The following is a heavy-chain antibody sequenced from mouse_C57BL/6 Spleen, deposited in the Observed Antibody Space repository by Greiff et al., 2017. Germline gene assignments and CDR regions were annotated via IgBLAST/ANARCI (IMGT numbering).Heavy chain of an antibody. CDR1: GYAFSSSW. D-gene: IGHD2-3*01. J-gene: IGHJ3*01. CDR2: IYPGDGDT. Sequence: VVEPGASVKISCKASGYAFSSSWMNWVKQRPGKGLEWIGRIYPGDGDTNYNGKFKGKATLTADKSSSTAYMQLSSLTSEDSAVYFCASSDGYYFAYWGQGTLVTVSA. CDR3: ASSDGYYFAY. V-gene: IGHV1-82*01.